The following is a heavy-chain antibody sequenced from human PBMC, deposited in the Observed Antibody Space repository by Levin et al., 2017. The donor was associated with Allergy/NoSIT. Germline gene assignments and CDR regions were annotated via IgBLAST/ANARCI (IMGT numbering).Heavy chain of an antibody. Sequence: GESLKISCAASGFTFSSYAMSWVRQAPGKGLEWVSAISGSGGSTYYADSVKGRFTISRVNSKNTLYLQMNSLRAEDTAVYYCAKDLTKQQLFYWGQGTLVTVSS. CDR2: ISGSGGST. J-gene: IGHJ4*02. V-gene: IGHV3-23*01. D-gene: IGHD6-13*01. CDR3: AKDLTKQQLFY. CDR1: GFTFSSYA.